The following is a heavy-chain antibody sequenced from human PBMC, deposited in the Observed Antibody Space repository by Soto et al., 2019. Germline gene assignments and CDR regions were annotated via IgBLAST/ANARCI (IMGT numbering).Heavy chain of an antibody. CDR1: GDCISSSNW. J-gene: IGHJ4*02. D-gene: IGHD1-26*01. V-gene: IGHV4-4*02. Sequence: SETLSLTCAVSGDCISSSNWWSWVRQPPGKGLEWIGEIYHSGSTNYNPSLKSRVTISVDKSKNQFSLNLNSVTAADTAVYYCARHSGSYFRDYWGQGTLVTVSS. CDR3: ARHSGSYFRDY. CDR2: IYHSGST.